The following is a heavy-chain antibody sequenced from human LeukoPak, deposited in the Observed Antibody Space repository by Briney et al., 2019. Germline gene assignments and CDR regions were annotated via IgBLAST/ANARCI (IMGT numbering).Heavy chain of an antibody. CDR3: ARTSGSYRNFDY. D-gene: IGHD1-26*01. CDR2: ISSSSSYI. V-gene: IGHV3-21*01. J-gene: IGHJ4*02. Sequence: GGSLRLSCAASGFTFSSYSMNWVRQAPGKGLEWVSSISSSSSYIYYADSVKGRFTISRDNAKNSPYLQMNSLRAEDTAVYYCARTSGSYRNFDYWGQGTLVTVSS. CDR1: GFTFSSYS.